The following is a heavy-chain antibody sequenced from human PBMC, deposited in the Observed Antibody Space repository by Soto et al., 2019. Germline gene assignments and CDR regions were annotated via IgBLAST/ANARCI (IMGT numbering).Heavy chain of an antibody. Sequence: ASVKVSCKASGYTFTSYGISWVRQAPGQGLEWMGWISAYNGNTDYAQRVQGRVSMTTDTSTSTVYMELRSLRSDDTAVYYCARDLWGYCGVDCYPLDVWGQGTTVTVSS. J-gene: IGHJ6*02. D-gene: IGHD2-21*02. CDR2: ISAYNGNT. V-gene: IGHV1-18*01. CDR1: GYTFTSYG. CDR3: ARDLWGYCGVDCYPLDV.